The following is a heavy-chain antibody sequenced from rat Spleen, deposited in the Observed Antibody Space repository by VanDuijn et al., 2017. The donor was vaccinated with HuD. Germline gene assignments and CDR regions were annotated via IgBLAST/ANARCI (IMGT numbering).Heavy chain of an antibody. CDR1: GFTFSNYD. CDR2: ISPSGDST. J-gene: IGHJ1*01. Sequence: EVQLVESGGGLVQPGRSLKLSCAASGFTFSNYDMAWVRQAPTKGLEWVASISPSGDSTYYRDSVKGRFIVSRDNTKNTLYLQMDNLRSEDTATYYCARAGYLRDWYFDFWGPGTMVTVSS. V-gene: IGHV5S13*01. D-gene: IGHD2-2*01. CDR3: ARAGYLRDWYFDF.